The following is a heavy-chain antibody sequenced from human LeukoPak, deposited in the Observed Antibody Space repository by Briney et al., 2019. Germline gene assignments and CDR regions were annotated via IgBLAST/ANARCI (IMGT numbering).Heavy chain of an antibody. J-gene: IGHJ6*02. CDR1: GGSISSNNW. CDR2: IYHSGSP. CDR3: ASQTTVISGMDV. Sequence: SETLSLTCAVSGGSISSNNWWGWVRQPPGKGLEWIGEIYHSGSPNYNPSLKSRITISIDTSKNQFSLKLNSATAADTAVYYCASQTTVISGMDVWGQGTTVTVSS. V-gene: IGHV4-4*02. D-gene: IGHD4-11*01.